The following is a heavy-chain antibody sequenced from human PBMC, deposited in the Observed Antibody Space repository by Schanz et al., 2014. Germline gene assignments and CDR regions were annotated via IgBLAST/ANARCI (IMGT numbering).Heavy chain of an antibody. CDR2: IYYSGST. CDR1: GGSISSSSYY. CDR3: ARHSGYYYYYGMDV. V-gene: IGHV4-39*01. J-gene: IGHJ6*02. Sequence: QLQLQESGPGLVKPSETLSLTCTVSGGSISSSSYYWGWIRQTSGKGLEWIGSIYYSGSTYYNPPLKSRVTIPVDPYKNQFSLKLSSVTAADTAVYYCARHSGYYYYYGMDVWGQGTTVTVSS.